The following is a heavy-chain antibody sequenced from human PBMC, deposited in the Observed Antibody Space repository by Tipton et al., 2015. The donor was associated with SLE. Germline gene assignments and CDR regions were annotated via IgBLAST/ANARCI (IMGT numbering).Heavy chain of an antibody. V-gene: IGHV3-21*04. D-gene: IGHD4/OR15-4a*01. CDR1: GFTFSSYS. J-gene: IGHJ4*01. CDR3: AKDVGTLDYITN. Sequence: QLVQSGGGLVKPGGSLRLSCAASGFTFSSYSMNWVRQAPGKGLEWVSSISSSSSYIYYADSVKGRFTISRDNAKNSLYLQMNSLRAEDTATYYCAKDVGTLDYITNWGQGTLVTVSS. CDR2: ISSSSSYI.